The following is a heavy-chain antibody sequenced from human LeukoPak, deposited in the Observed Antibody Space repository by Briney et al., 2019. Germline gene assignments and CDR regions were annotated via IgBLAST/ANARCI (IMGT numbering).Heavy chain of an antibody. CDR1: GFTFSSYA. CDR2: ISYDGSNK. V-gene: IGHV3-30*04. J-gene: IGHJ6*03. D-gene: IGHD5-12*01. Sequence: GGSLRLSCAASGFTFSSYAMHWVRQAPGKGLEWVAVISYDGSNKYYADSVKGRFTISRDNSKNTLYLQMNSLRAEDTAVYYCAKDDKYSGYTAYYYYMDVWGKGTTVTVSS. CDR3: AKDDKYSGYTAYYYYMDV.